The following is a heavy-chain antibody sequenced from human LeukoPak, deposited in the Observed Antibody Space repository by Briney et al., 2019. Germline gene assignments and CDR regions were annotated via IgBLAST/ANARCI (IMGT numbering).Heavy chain of an antibody. CDR3: ARVAHGDYYYYYMDV. D-gene: IGHD2-8*01. Sequence: SETLSLTCTVSGGSISSGSYYWSWIRQPAGKGLEWIGRIYTSGSTNYNPSLKSRVPISVDTSKNQFSLKLSSVTAADTAVYYCARVAHGDYYYYYMDVWGKGTTVTVSS. CDR1: GGSISSGSYY. J-gene: IGHJ6*03. CDR2: IYTSGST. V-gene: IGHV4-61*02.